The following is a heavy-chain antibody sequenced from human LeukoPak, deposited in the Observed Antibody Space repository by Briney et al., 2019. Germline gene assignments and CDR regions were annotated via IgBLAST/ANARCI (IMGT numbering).Heavy chain of an antibody. J-gene: IGHJ5*02. V-gene: IGHV3-23*01. D-gene: IGHD6-13*01. CDR3: TKDRSSWFPGFDP. Sequence: GGSLRLSCAASGFTFSSYAMSWVRQAPGKGLEWVSAISGSGGSTYYADSVKGRFTISRDNSKNTLYLQMNSLRAEGTAVYDCTKDRSSWFPGFDPWGQGTLVTVSS. CDR1: GFTFSSYA. CDR2: ISGSGGST.